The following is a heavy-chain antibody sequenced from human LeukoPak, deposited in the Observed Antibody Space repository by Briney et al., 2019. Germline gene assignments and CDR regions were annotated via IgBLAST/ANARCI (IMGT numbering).Heavy chain of an antibody. CDR2: ISTSSDTI. J-gene: IGHJ4*02. Sequence: GRSLRLSCAASGFTFSSYAMHWVRQAPGKGREWVSHISTSSDTIYYADSVKGRFTISRDNAKNSLYLQMNSLRDEDTAVYYCARDDLRVSNYFDYWGQGTLVTVSS. CDR3: ARDDLRVSNYFDY. D-gene: IGHD3-10*01. CDR1: GFTFSSYA. V-gene: IGHV3-48*02.